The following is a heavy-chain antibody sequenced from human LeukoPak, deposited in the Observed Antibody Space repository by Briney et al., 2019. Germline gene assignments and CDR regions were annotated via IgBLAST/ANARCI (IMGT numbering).Heavy chain of an antibody. J-gene: IGHJ4*02. V-gene: IGHV4-31*03. CDR2: IYYSGST. CDR1: GGSISSGGYY. D-gene: IGHD3-22*01. Sequence: SETLSLTCTVSGGSISSGGYYWSWIRQHPGKGLEWIGYIYYSGSTYYNPSLKSRVTISVDTSKNQFSLKLSSVTAADTAVYYCARQAYYYDSSGPSFDYWGQGTLVTVSS. CDR3: ARQAYYYDSSGPSFDY.